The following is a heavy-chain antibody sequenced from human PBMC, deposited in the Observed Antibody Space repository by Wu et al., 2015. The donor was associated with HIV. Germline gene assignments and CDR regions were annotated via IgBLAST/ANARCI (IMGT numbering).Heavy chain of an antibody. Sequence: QVQLVQSGIEVKKSGASMKLSCKASGYNFNGFGIVWVRQAPGQGLEWMGWISQWEQNKLYGQKFRDRLTLSADNNHGNSLLGAEEPQDQRLGHLNFCARGILYNWDGLLRLWGQG. D-gene: IGHD1-1*01. V-gene: IGHV1-18*01. J-gene: IGHJ4*02. CDR3: ARGILYNWDGLLRL. CDR2: ISQWEQNK. CDR1: GYNFNGFG.